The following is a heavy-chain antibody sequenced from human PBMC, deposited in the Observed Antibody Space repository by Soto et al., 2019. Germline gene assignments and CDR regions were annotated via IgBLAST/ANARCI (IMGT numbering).Heavy chain of an antibody. CDR3: ARSQGSSTSLEIYYYYYYGMDV. V-gene: IGHV1-69*01. Sequence: QVQLVQSGAEVKKPGSSVKVSCKASGGTFSSYAISWVRQAPGQGLEWMGGIIPISGTANYAQKFQGRVTITTDESTSTAYMELSSLRSEDTAVYYCARSQGSSTSLEIYYYYYYGMDVWRQATTVTVSS. D-gene: IGHD2-2*01. J-gene: IGHJ6*02. CDR2: IIPISGTA. CDR1: GGTFSSYA.